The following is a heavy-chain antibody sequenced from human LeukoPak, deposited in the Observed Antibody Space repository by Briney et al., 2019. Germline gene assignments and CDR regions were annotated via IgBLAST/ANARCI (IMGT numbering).Heavy chain of an antibody. Sequence: SETLSLTCTVSGGPISGYYWRWIRQPPGKGLEWIGYIYNSGSTNYNPSLKSRVTISLDTSKTQFSLKLSPVTAADTAVYYCARGVTWFDPWGQGTLVTVSS. CDR3: ARGVTWFDP. CDR1: GGPISGYY. CDR2: IYNSGST. J-gene: IGHJ5*02. V-gene: IGHV4-59*01.